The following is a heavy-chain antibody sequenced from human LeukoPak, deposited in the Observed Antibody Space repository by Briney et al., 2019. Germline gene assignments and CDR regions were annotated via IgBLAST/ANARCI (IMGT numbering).Heavy chain of an antibody. CDR1: GFTFSSYA. CDR2: ISYDGSNK. Sequence: GGSLRLSCAASGFTFSSYAMHRVRQAPGKGLEWVAVISYDGSNKYYADSVKGRFTISRDNSKNTLYLQMNSLRAEDTAVYYCARVGEDPVRFLGAFDIWGQGTMVTVSS. D-gene: IGHD3-3*01. J-gene: IGHJ3*02. CDR3: ARVGEDPVRFLGAFDI. V-gene: IGHV3-30-3*01.